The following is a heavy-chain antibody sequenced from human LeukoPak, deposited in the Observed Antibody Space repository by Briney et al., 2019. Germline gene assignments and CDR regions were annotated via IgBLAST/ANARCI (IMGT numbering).Heavy chain of an antibody. D-gene: IGHD1-26*01. CDR1: GFTFSSYG. CDR2: ISYDGSNK. CDR3: ARADSGSYGARYYGMDV. Sequence: PGGSLRLSCAASGFTFSSYGMHWVRQAPGKGLEWVAVISYDGSNKYYADSVKGRFTISRDNSKNTLYLQMNSLRAEDTAVHYCARADSGSYGARYYGMDVWGQGTTVTVFS. J-gene: IGHJ6*02. V-gene: IGHV3-30*03.